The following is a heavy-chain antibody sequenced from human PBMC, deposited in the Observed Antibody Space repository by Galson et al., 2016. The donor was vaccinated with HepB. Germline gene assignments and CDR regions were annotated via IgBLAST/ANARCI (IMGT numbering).Heavy chain of an antibody. CDR1: GGSISSGDNS. Sequence: TLSLTCAVSGGSISSGDNSWSWIRQPPGKGLEWIGYIYDSGSTFYNPSPRGRATISVDRSNNQFSLKLTSVTAADTAVYYCAREGGFGDPYYFDYWGQGTLVTVSS. D-gene: IGHD4-17*01. CDR3: AREGGFGDPYYFDY. J-gene: IGHJ4*02. V-gene: IGHV4-30-2*01. CDR2: IYDSGST.